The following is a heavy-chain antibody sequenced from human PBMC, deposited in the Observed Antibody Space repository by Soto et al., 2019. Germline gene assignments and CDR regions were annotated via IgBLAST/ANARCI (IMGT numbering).Heavy chain of an antibody. J-gene: IGHJ6*02. Sequence: GASVKVSCKASGYTFTSYCVHWVRQAPGQRLEWMGWINAGNGNTKYSQKFQGRVTITRDTSASTAYMELSSLRSEDTAVYYCARDLDRSITKGYYYGMDAWGQGTTLTVSS. CDR1: GYTFTSYC. V-gene: IGHV1-3*01. D-gene: IGHD3-10*01. CDR3: ARDLDRSITKGYYYGMDA. CDR2: INAGNGNT.